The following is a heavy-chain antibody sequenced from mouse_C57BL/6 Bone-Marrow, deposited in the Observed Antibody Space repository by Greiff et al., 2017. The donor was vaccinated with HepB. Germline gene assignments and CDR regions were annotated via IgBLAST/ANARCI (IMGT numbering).Heavy chain of an antibody. CDR2: INPSSGYT. V-gene: IGHV1-7*01. J-gene: IGHJ2*01. D-gene: IGHD1-1*01. Sequence: QVQLQQSGAELAKPGASVKLSCKASGYTFTSYWMHWVKQRPGQGLEWIGYINPSSGYTKYTQKFKDKATLTADKSSSTAYLQLSSLTYEDSAVYYGAREAYGSSYYFDYWGQGTTLTVSS. CDR1: GYTFTSYW. CDR3: AREAYGSSYYFDY.